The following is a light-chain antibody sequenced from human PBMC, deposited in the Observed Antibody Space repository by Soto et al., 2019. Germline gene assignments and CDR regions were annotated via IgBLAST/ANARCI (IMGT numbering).Light chain of an antibody. V-gene: IGKV1-33*01. J-gene: IGKJ4*01. CDR2: DAS. CDR3: QQYDKIPALT. Sequence: DIQMTQSPSSLSASVGDRVTITCQASQAISNYLNWYQQKPGKAPKLLIYDASNLETGVPSRFSGSGSGTDVTFTISSLQPEDIATYYCQQYDKIPALTFGGGTMVEIK. CDR1: QAISNY.